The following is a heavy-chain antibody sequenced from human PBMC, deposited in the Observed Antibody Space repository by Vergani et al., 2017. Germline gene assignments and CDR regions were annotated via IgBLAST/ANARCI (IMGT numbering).Heavy chain of an antibody. J-gene: IGHJ4*02. CDR1: GGSFSGYY. D-gene: IGHD2-21*02. CDR3: ARAYCGGDCYPHY. CDR2: INHSGST. Sequence: QVQLQQWGAGLLKPSETLSLTCAVYGGSFSGYYWSWTRQPPGKGLEWIGEINHSGSTNYNPSLKSRVTISVDTSKNQFSLKLSSVTAADTAVYYCARAYCGGDCYPHYWGQGTLVTVSS. V-gene: IGHV4-34*01.